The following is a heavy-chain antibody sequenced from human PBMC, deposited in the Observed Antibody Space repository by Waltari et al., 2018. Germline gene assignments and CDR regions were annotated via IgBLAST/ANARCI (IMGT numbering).Heavy chain of an antibody. CDR3: ARDGASSSRGYYYALDV. V-gene: IGHV7-4-1*02. CDR1: GYPFHRFG. D-gene: IGHD3-22*01. Sequence: QLVQSGSELKSPGASVKVSCKASGYPFHRFGINWVRQAPGQGLEWMGWINTNSETPAYAQDFRGRFVFSLDTSASTAYLQISSLKADDTAVYYCARDGASSSRGYYYALDVWGQGTTVTVSS. CDR2: INTNSETP. J-gene: IGHJ6*02.